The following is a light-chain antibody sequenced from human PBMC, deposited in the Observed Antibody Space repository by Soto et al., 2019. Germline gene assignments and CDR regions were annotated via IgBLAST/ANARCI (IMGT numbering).Light chain of an antibody. CDR2: AAS. J-gene: IGKJ1*01. V-gene: IGKV1-8*01. CDR1: QGISSY. CDR3: QQYYSYPRT. Sequence: ALAMTQYPSSHSASTGDRANTTHRASQGISSYLAWYQQKPGKAPKLLIYAASTLQSGVPSRFSGSGSGTDFTLTISCLQSEDFATYYCQQYYSYPRTFGQGTNVDI.